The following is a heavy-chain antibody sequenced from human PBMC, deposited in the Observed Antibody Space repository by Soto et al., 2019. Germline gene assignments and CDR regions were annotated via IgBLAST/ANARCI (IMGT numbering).Heavy chain of an antibody. CDR3: EKLRKPTVVVVFFDC. CDR1: GFTFSSYA. J-gene: IGHJ4*02. Sequence: GGSLRLSCAASGFTFSSYAMSWVRQAPGKGLEWVSAISGSGGSTYYADSVKGRFTISRDNSKHTLYLQMNSLRAEDTAVYYCEKLRKPTVVVVFFDCWGQGTLVTVSS. CDR2: ISGSGGST. V-gene: IGHV3-23*01. D-gene: IGHD3-22*01.